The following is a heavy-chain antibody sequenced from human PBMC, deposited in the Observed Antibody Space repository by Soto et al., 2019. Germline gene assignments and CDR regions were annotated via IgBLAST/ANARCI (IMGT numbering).Heavy chain of an antibody. D-gene: IGHD3-9*01. J-gene: IGHJ6*02. V-gene: IGHV1-18*01. CDR3: ARDSLLRYFDWFPRGYSYCCMDF. Sequence: ASVKVSCKASGYTFTSYGISWVRQAPGQGLEWMGWISAYNGNTNYAQKLQGRVTMTTDTSTSTAYMELRSLRSDDTAVYYCARDSLLRYFDWFPRGYSYCCMDFWGQGTTVTVSS. CDR1: GYTFTSYG. CDR2: ISAYNGNT.